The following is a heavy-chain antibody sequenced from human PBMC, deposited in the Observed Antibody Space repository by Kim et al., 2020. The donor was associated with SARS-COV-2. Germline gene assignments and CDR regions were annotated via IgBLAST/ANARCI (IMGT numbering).Heavy chain of an antibody. CDR1: GYTFTGYY. CDR3: ATTKRYDYVWGSYPPDY. V-gene: IGHV1-2*02. CDR2: INPNSGGT. Sequence: ASVKVSCKATGYTFTGYYMHWVRQAPGQGLEWMGWINPNSGGTNYAQKFQGRVTMTRDTSISTAYMELSRLRSDDTAVYYCATTKRYDYVWGSYPPDYWGQGTLVTVSS. J-gene: IGHJ4*02. D-gene: IGHD3-16*02.